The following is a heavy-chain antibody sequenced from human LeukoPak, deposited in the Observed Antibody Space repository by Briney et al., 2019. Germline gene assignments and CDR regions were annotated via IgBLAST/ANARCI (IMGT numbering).Heavy chain of an antibody. CDR2: ISGGGGAGK. Sequence: GGSLRLSCAASGFIFNNFGMTWVRQAPGKGLEWVSTISGGGGAGKWYADSVKGRFTISRDNSKNTLYLQMNSLRAEDTAVYYCAKDLGTDWLFSYYYGMDVWGQGTTVTVSS. CDR1: GFIFNNFG. V-gene: IGHV3-23*01. J-gene: IGHJ6*02. CDR3: AKDLGTDWLFSYYYGMDV. D-gene: IGHD3-9*01.